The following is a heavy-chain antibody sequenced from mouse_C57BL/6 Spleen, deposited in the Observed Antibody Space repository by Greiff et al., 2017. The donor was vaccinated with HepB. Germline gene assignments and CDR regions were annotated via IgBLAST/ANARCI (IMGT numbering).Heavy chain of an antibody. V-gene: IGHV1-26*01. CDR1: GYTFTDYY. Sequence: VQLQQSGPELVKPGASVKISCKASGYTFTDYYMNWVKQSHGKSLEWIGDINPNNGGTSYNQKFKGKATLTVDKSFSTAYMELRSLTSEDSAVYYCARSANWAWFAYWGQGTLVTVSA. J-gene: IGHJ3*01. CDR3: ARSANWAWFAY. D-gene: IGHD4-1*01. CDR2: INPNNGGT.